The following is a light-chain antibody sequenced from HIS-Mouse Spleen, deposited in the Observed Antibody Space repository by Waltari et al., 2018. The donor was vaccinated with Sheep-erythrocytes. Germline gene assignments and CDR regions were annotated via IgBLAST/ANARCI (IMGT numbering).Light chain of an antibody. CDR3: QQSYSTPPLT. J-gene: IGKJ4*01. Sequence: DIQMPQPPSSLSASVGERITTTCRASQSINSYLNWYQQKPGKAPKLLIYAASSLQSGVPSRFSGSGSGTDFTLTISSLQPEDFATYYCQQSYSTPPLTFGGGTKVEIK. CDR1: QSINSY. CDR2: AAS. V-gene: IGKV1-39*01.